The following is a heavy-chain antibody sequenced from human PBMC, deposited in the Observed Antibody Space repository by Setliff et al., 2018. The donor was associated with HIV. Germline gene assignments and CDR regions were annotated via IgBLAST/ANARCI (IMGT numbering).Heavy chain of an antibody. V-gene: IGHV4-34*01. J-gene: IGHJ6*03. CDR2: INHSGST. D-gene: IGHD2-8*02. CDR1: GGSFSGYY. Sequence: PSETLSLTCAVYGGSFSGYYWSWIRQPPGKGLEWIGEINHSGSTNYNPSLKSRVTISLDTSKNQFSLRLSSVTAADTAVYYCARVSKTYWYSIPRDYYHHMDVWGKGTTVTVSS. CDR3: ARVSKTYWYSIPRDYYHHMDV.